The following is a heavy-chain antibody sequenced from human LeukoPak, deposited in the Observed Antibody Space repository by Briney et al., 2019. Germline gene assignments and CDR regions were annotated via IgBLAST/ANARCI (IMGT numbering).Heavy chain of an antibody. V-gene: IGHV1-46*01. D-gene: IGHD2-21*01. CDR1: GYTFTSYY. J-gene: IGHJ4*02. Sequence: ASVKASCKASGYTFTSYYMHWVRQAPGQGLEWMGMINPSGGSTSYAQKFQGRVTMTRDTSTSTVYMELSSLRSEDTAVYYCARFIVSGGYFDYWGQGTLVTVSS. CDR2: INPSGGST. CDR3: ARFIVSGGYFDY.